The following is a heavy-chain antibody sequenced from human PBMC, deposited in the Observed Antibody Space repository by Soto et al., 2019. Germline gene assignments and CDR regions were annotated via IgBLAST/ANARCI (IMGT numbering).Heavy chain of an antibody. Sequence: ASVKVSCKASGYTFTSYGISWVRQAPGQGLEWMGWISAYNGNTNYAQKLQGRVTMTTDTSTSTAYMELRSLRSDDTAVYYCARPGLGYSYAPPGHKEEASRRDYYYYGMDVWGQGTTVTVSS. CDR2: ISAYNGNT. D-gene: IGHD5-18*01. CDR3: ARPGLGYSYAPPGHKEEASRRDYYYYGMDV. CDR1: GYTFTSYG. V-gene: IGHV1-18*01. J-gene: IGHJ6*02.